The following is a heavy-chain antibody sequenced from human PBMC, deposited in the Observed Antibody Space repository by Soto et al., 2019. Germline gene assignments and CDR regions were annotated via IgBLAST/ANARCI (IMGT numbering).Heavy chain of an antibody. D-gene: IGHD3-9*01. V-gene: IGHV4-4*02. Sequence: QVQLQESGPGLVKPSGTLSLTCVITNASISSSNWWSWVRQPPGKGLEWIGEIYHTGRTNYNPSLRSRVTTSIDKSNNRFSLRLSSLTAADTAVYYCVRDEAHYDILTGSSLGRAFDIWGQGTMVTVSS. CDR3: VRDEAHYDILTGSSLGRAFDI. J-gene: IGHJ3*02. CDR1: NASISSSNW. CDR2: IYHTGRT.